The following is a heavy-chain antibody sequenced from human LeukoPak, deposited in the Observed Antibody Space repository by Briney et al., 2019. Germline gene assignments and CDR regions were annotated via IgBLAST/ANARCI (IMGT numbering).Heavy chain of an antibody. V-gene: IGHV3-74*01. CDR2: INTYGSYT. CDR1: GFTFSDYW. Sequence: PGGSLRLSCAASGFTFSDYWMDWVRQAPGKGLVWVSRINTYGSYTTYADSVKGRFTISRDNAKNSLSLQMNSLRAEDTAVYYCAREGHLYGSGSYGDYWGQGTLVTVSS. D-gene: IGHD3-10*01. CDR3: AREGHLYGSGSYGDY. J-gene: IGHJ4*02.